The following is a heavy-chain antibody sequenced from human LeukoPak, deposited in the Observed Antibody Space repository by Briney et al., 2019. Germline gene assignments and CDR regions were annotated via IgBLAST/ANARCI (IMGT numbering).Heavy chain of an antibody. CDR2: INPNSGGT. CDR1: GYTFTGYY. V-gene: IGHV1-2*02. J-gene: IGHJ4*02. CDR3: ARDLRRGYSYGTFDY. D-gene: IGHD5-18*01. Sequence: ASVKVSCKASGYTFTGYYVHWVRQAPGQGLEWMGWINPNSGGTNYAQKFQGRVTMTRDTSISTAYMELSRLRSDDTAVYYCARDLRRGYSYGTFDYWGQGTLVTVSS.